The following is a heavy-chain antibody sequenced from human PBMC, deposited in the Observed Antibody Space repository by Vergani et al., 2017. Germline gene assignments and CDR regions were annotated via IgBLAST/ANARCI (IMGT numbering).Heavy chain of an antibody. D-gene: IGHD3/OR15-3a*01. CDR3: ARGETRTDWLDP. V-gene: IGHV4-4*08. CDR2: IYGSGNI. Sequence: QVHLQEAGPGLVKPAETLSLTCTVSGDSMNNYYWNWIRQTPGKGLEWIGRIYGSGNINYNPSLESRVTISRDTSKNQFSLKVHSVTAADTAVYYCARGETRTDWLDPWGQGTQVIVSS. J-gene: IGHJ5*02. CDR1: GDSMNNYY.